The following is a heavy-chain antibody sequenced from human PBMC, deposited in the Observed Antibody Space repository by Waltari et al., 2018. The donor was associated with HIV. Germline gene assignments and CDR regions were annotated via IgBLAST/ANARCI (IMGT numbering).Heavy chain of an antibody. V-gene: IGHV1-3*01. CDR2: INAGNGNT. CDR1: GHTFTSYR. Sequence: QVQLVQSGAEVKKPGASVQVSCKASGHTFTSYRMHWVRQAPGRRFEWMGRINAGNGNTKYSQERQGRVTITRDTTASTAYMELTSLRSEDTAVYYCAREKNIPEKYHGMDVWGQGTTVTVSS. CDR3: AREKNIPEKYHGMDV. J-gene: IGHJ6*02.